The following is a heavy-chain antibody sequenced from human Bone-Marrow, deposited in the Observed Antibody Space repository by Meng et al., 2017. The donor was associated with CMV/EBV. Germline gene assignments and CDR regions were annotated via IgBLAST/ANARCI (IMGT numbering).Heavy chain of an antibody. CDR2: IGGRGNYK. V-gene: IGHV3-21*06. CDR3: ARVLVGLMDAMDV. J-gene: IGHJ6*02. CDR1: GFSFKTYS. D-gene: IGHD2-8*02. Sequence: GESLKISCAASGFSFKTYSMTWVRQAPGKGLEWVSSIGGRGNYKYYADLVKGRFTVSTDNAKNSLWLQMNSLRAEDTAVYYCARVLVGLMDAMDVWGQGTAVTVSS.